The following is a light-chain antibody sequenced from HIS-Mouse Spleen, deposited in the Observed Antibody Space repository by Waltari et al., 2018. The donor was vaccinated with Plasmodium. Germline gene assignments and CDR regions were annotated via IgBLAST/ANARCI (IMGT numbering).Light chain of an antibody. CDR2: GAS. Sequence: EIVMTQSPATLSGSPVERATLSCRASQSVSSNLAWYQQKPGQAPRLLIYGASPRATGIPARFSGSGSGTEFNLTIISMQSEDFAVYYGQQYNNWPRGTFGQGTKVEIK. J-gene: IGKJ1*01. CDR1: QSVSSN. V-gene: IGKV3-15*01. CDR3: QQYNNWPRGT.